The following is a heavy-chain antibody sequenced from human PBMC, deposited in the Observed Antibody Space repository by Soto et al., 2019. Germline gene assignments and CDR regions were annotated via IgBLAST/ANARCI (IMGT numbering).Heavy chain of an antibody. CDR3: AHIVVAGLGYYFDY. J-gene: IGHJ4*02. CDR1: GFSLSSTRMA. D-gene: IGHD6-19*01. Sequence: QITLKESGPPLVKPTQTLTLTCTFSGFSLSSTRMAVGWIRQPPGKALEWLALIYWDDDKRYSPFLKSRLTITKDTYKNQVALTMSNMDPVDTARYYCAHIVVAGLGYYFDYWGQGTLVTVSS. CDR2: IYWDDDK. V-gene: IGHV2-5*02.